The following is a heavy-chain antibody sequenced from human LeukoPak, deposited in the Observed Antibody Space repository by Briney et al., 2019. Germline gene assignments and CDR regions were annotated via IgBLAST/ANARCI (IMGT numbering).Heavy chain of an antibody. CDR3: ARVGGSGSMDFDY. D-gene: IGHD3-10*01. CDR1: GFTFSSYW. V-gene: IGHV3-74*01. CDR2: INSDGSST. J-gene: IGHJ4*02. Sequence: GGSLRLSCAASGFTFSSYWMHWARQAPGKGLVWVSRINSDGSSTSYADSVKGRFTISRDNAKNTLYLQMNSLRAEDTAVYYCARVGGSGSMDFDYWGQGTLVTVSS.